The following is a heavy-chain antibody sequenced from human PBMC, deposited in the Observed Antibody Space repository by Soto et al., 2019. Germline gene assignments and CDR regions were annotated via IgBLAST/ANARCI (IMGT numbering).Heavy chain of an antibody. D-gene: IGHD2-15*01. V-gene: IGHV3-74*01. CDR3: ARDCCGGPFDS. CDR1: GFTFSHYW. CDR2: INHDGSAT. Sequence: EVQLVESGGGLVQPGGSLRLSCAASGFTFSHYWMHWIRQAPGKGPMWVSQINHDGSATSYADSVKGRFTISRDNTKNILYLQMSSLRVEDTAVDYCARDCCGGPFDSWGQGTLVTVSS. J-gene: IGHJ4*02.